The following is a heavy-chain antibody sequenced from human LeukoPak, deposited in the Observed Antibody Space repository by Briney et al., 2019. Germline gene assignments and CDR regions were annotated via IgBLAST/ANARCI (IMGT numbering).Heavy chain of an antibody. CDR3: ARDTRDYDSSGHYGGGSFDY. CDR1: GFTFSSYE. D-gene: IGHD3-22*01. V-gene: IGHV3-48*03. CDR2: ISSSGSTI. J-gene: IGHJ4*02. Sequence: PGGSLRLSCAASGFTFSSYEMNWVRQAPGKGLEWVSYISSSGSTIYYADSVKGRFTISRDNAKNSLYLQMNSLRAEDTAVYYCARDTRDYDSSGHYGGGSFDYWGQGTLVTVSS.